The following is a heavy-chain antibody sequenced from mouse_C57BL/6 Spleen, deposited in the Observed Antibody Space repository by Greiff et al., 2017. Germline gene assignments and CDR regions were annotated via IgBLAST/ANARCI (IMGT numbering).Heavy chain of an antibody. V-gene: IGHV1-69*01. CDR1: GYTFTSYW. CDR3: ARSQLRLLHFDY. CDR2: IDPSDSYT. J-gene: IGHJ2*01. D-gene: IGHD3-2*02. Sequence: VQLQQPGAELVMPGASVKLSCKASGYTFTSYWMHWVKQRPGQGLEWIGEIDPSDSYTNYNQKFKGKSTLTVDKSSSTAYMQLSSLTSEDSAVYYCARSQLRLLHFDYWGQGTTLTVSS.